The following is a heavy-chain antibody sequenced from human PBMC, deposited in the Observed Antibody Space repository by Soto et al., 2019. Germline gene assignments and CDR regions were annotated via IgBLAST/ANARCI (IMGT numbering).Heavy chain of an antibody. J-gene: IGHJ6*04. CDR2: ISGSGGST. CDR1: GFTFSSYA. V-gene: IGHV3-23*01. CDR3: AKTYRSSSGGEGYYYYYGMDV. D-gene: IGHD6-6*01. Sequence: GGSLRLSCAASGFTFSSYAMSWVRQAPGKGLEWVSAISGSGGSTYYADSVKGRFTISRDNSKNTLYLQMNSLRAEDTAVYYCAKTYRSSSGGEGYYYYYGMDVRGKGTTVPVSS.